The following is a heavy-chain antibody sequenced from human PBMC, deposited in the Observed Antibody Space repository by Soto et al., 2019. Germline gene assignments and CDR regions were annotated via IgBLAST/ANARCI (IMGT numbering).Heavy chain of an antibody. V-gene: IGHV3-9*01. D-gene: IGHD5-12*01. J-gene: IGHJ4*02. CDR2: ISWNSGSI. Sequence: GGSLRLSCAASGFTFDDYAMHWVRQAPGKGLEWVSGISWNSGSIGYADSVKGRFTISRDNAKNSLYLQMNSLRAEDTALYYCAKDISGGVGYDLDYWGQGTLVTVSS. CDR3: AKDISGGVGYDLDY. CDR1: GFTFDDYA.